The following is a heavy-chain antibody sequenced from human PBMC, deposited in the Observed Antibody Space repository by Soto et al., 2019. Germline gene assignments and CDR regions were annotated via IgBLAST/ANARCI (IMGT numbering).Heavy chain of an antibody. V-gene: IGHV4-59*01. CDR2: IHYSGRT. CDR3: ARGRLVAATSTYYYYVDV. D-gene: IGHD2-15*01. Sequence: SETLSLTCTVSGGSISSYYWSWIRQPPGKGLEWIGYIHYSGRTSDSPSLQSRVNISVDTSKNQFALKLNSVTAADTAVYFCARGRLVAATSTYYYYVDVWGKGSTVTVSS. CDR1: GGSISSYY. J-gene: IGHJ6*03.